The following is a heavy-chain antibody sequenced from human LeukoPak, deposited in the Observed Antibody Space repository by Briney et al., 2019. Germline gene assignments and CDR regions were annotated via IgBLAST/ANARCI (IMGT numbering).Heavy chain of an antibody. V-gene: IGHV1-69*04. Sequence: GASVKVSCKASGGTFSTYAISWVRQAPGQGLEWIGRIIPILGIANYAQKFQGRVTITADKSTSTAYMELSSLRSEDTAVYYCASDPVKSRTAATYFDYWGQGTLVAVSS. D-gene: IGHD2-21*02. CDR1: GGTFSTYA. J-gene: IGHJ4*02. CDR3: ASDPVKSRTAATYFDY. CDR2: IIPILGIA.